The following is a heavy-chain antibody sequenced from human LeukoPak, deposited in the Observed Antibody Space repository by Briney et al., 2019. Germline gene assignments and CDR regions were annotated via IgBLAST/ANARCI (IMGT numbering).Heavy chain of an antibody. J-gene: IGHJ5*02. Sequence: ASVKVSCKASGYTFTGYYIHSVRQAPGQGLEWMGWINPTSFGTKYEQKFQGRVTMTRDTSISTDYMELSDLRSDDTAVYYCARFRGSGWYSFDLWGQGTLVTVSS. CDR3: ARFRGSGWYSFDL. V-gene: IGHV1-2*02. D-gene: IGHD6-19*01. CDR1: GYTFTGYY. CDR2: INPTSFGT.